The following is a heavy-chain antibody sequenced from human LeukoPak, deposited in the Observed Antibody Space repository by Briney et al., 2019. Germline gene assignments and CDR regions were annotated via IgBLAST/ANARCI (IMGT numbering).Heavy chain of an antibody. V-gene: IGHV3-30*18. CDR2: ISYDGNNK. CDR1: GFTFSSYG. Sequence: GGSLRLSCAASGFTFSSYGMHWVRQAPGKGLEWVAVISYDGNNKYYADSVKGRFTISRDNPKNTLYLQMDNLRAEDTAMYYCAKYQRQWLPKGGFDYWGQGTLVTVSS. D-gene: IGHD6-19*01. J-gene: IGHJ4*02. CDR3: AKYQRQWLPKGGFDY.